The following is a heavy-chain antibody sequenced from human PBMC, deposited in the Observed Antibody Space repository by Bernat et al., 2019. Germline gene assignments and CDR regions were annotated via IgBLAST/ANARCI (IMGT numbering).Heavy chain of an antibody. V-gene: IGHV3-30*04. CDR3: ARWRTKYNWNPDGLED. CDR1: GFNLSIYA. D-gene: IGHD1-20*01. Sequence: VQLVESGGGVVQPGKSLRLSCAHSGFNLSIYAMYWVRQAPGKGLEWVALISYDGNNKNYADSVKGRFTISRDNSRNTLYLQMNNLKAEDTAVYYCARWRTKYNWNPDGLEDWGHGTLVTVSS. J-gene: IGHJ4*01. CDR2: ISYDGNNK.